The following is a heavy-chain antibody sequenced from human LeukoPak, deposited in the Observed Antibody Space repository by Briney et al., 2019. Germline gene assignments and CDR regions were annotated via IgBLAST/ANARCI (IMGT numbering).Heavy chain of an antibody. CDR1: GYTLTELS. CDR3: ATTPILSEVVAATPLPFIQH. CDR2: FDPEDGET. V-gene: IGHV1-24*01. Sequence: ASVTVSCKVSGYTLTELSMHWVRQAPGKGLEWMGGFDPEDGETIYAQKFQGRVTMIEDTSTDTAYMELSSLRSEDTAVYYCATTPILSEVVAATPLPFIQHWGQGTLVTVSS. D-gene: IGHD2-15*01. J-gene: IGHJ1*01.